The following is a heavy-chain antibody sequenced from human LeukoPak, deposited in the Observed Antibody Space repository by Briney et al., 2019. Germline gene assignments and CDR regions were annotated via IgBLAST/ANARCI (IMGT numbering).Heavy chain of an antibody. V-gene: IGHV3-30*04. J-gene: IGHJ4*02. Sequence: GGSLRLSCVVSGFTLSSYAMHWVRQAPGKGLEWVTVISSDGTNQHYADSVKGRFTISRDNSKNKLYLQMNSLRVDDTAVYYCARPYYCSTTSCSYGLAYWGQGTLVTVSS. CDR3: ARPYYCSTTSCSYGLAY. CDR2: ISSDGTNQ. CDR1: GFTLSSYA. D-gene: IGHD2-2*01.